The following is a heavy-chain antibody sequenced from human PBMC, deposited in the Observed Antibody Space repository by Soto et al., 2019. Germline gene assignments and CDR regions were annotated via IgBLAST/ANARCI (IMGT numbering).Heavy chain of an antibody. CDR2: ISSSSSTI. Sequence: PGGSLRLSCAASGFTFSSYSMNWVRQAPGKGLEWVSYISSSSSTIYYADSVKGRFTISRDNAKNSLYLQMNSLRAEDTAVYYCASMGQLVESDAFDIWGQGTMVTVSS. CDR3: ASMGQLVESDAFDI. V-gene: IGHV3-48*01. D-gene: IGHD6-6*01. CDR1: GFTFSSYS. J-gene: IGHJ3*02.